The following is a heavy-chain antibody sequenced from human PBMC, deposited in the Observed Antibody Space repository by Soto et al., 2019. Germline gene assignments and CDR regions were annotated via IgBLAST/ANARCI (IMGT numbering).Heavy chain of an antibody. CDR2: ISAYNGYT. D-gene: IGHD6-13*01. J-gene: IGHJ5*02. CDR1: GYTFITYG. V-gene: IGHV1-18*01. Sequence: ASVKVSCKASGYTFITYGISWVRQAPGQGLEWMGWISAYNGYTNYAQKLQGRVTMTTDTSTSTAYMELRSLKSDDTAVYYCARNTSGAAGTFDPRGQRTPVTVSS. CDR3: ARNTSGAAGTFDP.